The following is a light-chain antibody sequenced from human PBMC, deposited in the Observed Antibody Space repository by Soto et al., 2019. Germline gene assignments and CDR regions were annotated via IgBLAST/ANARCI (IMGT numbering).Light chain of an antibody. CDR2: DAS. CDR3: QHYKNWPYT. CDR1: QSVSSN. V-gene: IGKV3-15*01. J-gene: IGKJ2*01. Sequence: EIEMTQSPATLSGSPGERATLPCRASQSVSSNLAWYQQKPGQAPRLLIYDASTRATGIPARFSGSGSGTEFTLTISSLQSEDFAVYYCQHYKNWPYTFGQGTKLEFK.